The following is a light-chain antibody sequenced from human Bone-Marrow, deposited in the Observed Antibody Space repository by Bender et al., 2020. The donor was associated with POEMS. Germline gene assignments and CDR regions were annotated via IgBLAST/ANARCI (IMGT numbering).Light chain of an antibody. CDR3: CSYAGGPWV. J-gene: IGLJ3*02. CDR2: AVS. Sequence: QSALTQPASVSGSPGQSITISCTGSSSDVGSYNLVSWYQHHPGKAPKLIIYAVSKRPSGVSNRFSGSKSGHTASLTISGLQAEDEADYYCCSYAGGPWVFGGGTKLTVL. CDR1: SSDVGSYNL. V-gene: IGLV2-23*02.